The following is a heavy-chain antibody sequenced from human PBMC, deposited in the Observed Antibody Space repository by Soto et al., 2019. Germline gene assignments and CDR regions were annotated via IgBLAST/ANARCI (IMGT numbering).Heavy chain of an antibody. V-gene: IGHV3-21*01. D-gene: IGHD3-10*01. CDR3: ARDAVYGSGSPYYFDC. J-gene: IGHJ4*02. Sequence: EVQLVESGGGLVKPGGSLRLSCAASGFTFSSYSMNWVRQAPGKGLEWVSSISSSSSYIYYADSVKGRFTISRDNAKNSLYLQMNSLGAEDTAVYYCARDAVYGSGSPYYFDCWGQGTLVTVSS. CDR1: GFTFSSYS. CDR2: ISSSSSYI.